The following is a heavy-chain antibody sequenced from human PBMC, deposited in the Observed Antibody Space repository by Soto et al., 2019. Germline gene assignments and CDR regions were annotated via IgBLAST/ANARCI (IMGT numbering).Heavy chain of an antibody. V-gene: IGHV1-69*06. CDR1: EDTFRNYA. J-gene: IGHJ2*01. CDR2: IIPIFGTA. D-gene: IGHD3-22*01. Sequence: QVELVQSGAEVKKPGSSVTVSCQASEDTFRNYAISWVRQAPGQGLEWMGGIIPIFGTANYARKFQCRVTITADTSANTVYVELSSLRSEDTAVYYCASTKYVSSAYYYRYLGLCGRSTLVTGST. CDR3: ASTKYVSSAYYYRYLGL.